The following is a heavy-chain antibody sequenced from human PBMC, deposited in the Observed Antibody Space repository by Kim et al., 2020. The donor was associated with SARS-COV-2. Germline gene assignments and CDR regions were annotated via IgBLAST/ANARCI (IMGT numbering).Heavy chain of an antibody. V-gene: IGHV3-30*04. CDR3: AREGTIVGVEAFDY. J-gene: IGHJ4*02. Sequence: GGSLRLSCAASGFTFSSYAMHWVRQAPGKGLEWVAVISYDGSNKYYVDSVKGRFTISRDNSKNTLYLQMNSLRAEDTAVYYCAREGTIVGVEAFDYWGQGTLVTVSS. CDR1: GFTFSSYA. D-gene: IGHD1-26*01. CDR2: ISYDGSNK.